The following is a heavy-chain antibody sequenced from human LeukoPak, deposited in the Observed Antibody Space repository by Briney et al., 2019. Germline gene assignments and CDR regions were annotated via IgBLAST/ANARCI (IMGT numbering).Heavy chain of an antibody. D-gene: IGHD3-22*01. CDR3: AKDRPNYFGTNGHYYRRDGDF. V-gene: IGHV3-23*01. CDR1: EFTFSIYA. CDR2: ITSTGEST. J-gene: IGHJ4*02. Sequence: GGSLRLSCAASEFTFSIYAMSWVRQAPGRGLEWVASITSTGESTWYAGSVKGRFTISRDNSKSTVYLQMNSLRAEDTAIYYCAKDRPNYFGTNGHYYRRDGDFWGQGTLVTVSS.